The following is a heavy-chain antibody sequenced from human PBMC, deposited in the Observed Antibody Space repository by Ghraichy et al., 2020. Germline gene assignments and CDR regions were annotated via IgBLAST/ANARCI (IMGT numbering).Heavy chain of an antibody. CDR2: LSGSGDNT. CDR1: GFPFNLFA. J-gene: IGHJ4*02. CDR3: AKVSGDYVGPFDY. D-gene: IGHD4-17*01. Sequence: GESLNISCVASGFPFNLFAMSWVRQAPGKGLEWVSGLSGSGDNTYYADSVKGRFTISRDNSKNTLYLQMSSLRAVDTAIYYCAKVSGDYVGPFDYWGQGTLVTVSS. V-gene: IGHV3-23*01.